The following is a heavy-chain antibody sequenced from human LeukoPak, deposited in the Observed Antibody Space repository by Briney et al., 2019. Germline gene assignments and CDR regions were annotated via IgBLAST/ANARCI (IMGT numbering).Heavy chain of an antibody. D-gene: IGHD6-25*01. CDR1: GNYW. V-gene: IGHV3-74*01. J-gene: IGHJ4*02. Sequence: PGGSLRLSCAASGNYWMHWVRQAPGKGLVWVSHINSDGSWTSYADSVKGRFTISKDNAKNTVYLQMNSLRVEDTAVYYCAKGSAASRPYYFDYWGQGTLVTVSS. CDR3: AKGSAASRPYYFDY. CDR2: INSDGSWT.